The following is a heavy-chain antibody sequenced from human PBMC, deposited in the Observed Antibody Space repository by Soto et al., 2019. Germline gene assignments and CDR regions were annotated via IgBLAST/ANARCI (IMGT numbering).Heavy chain of an antibody. D-gene: IGHD6-13*01. V-gene: IGHV4-34*01. CDR1: GGSFSGYY. J-gene: IGHJ1*01. CDR3: ARYSSTWSKYLQH. Sequence: VQLQQWGAGLLKTSETLSLTCAVYGGSFSGYYWSWIRQTPGKRLEWVGDINHGGSANYNPSLNSRVTFSLDLSKNQFSRKLNSVIAADAAVYYCARYSSTWSKYLQHWGRGALVIVSS. CDR2: INHGGSA.